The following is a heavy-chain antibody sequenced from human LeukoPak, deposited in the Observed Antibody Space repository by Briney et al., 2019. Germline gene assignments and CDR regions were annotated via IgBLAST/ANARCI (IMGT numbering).Heavy chain of an antibody. CDR1: GYTFTSYA. Sequence: ASVKVSCKASGYTFTSYAMNWVRQAPGQGLEWMGWINTNTGNPTYAQGFTGRFVFSLDTSVSAAYLQISSLKAEDTAVYYCARAEYSSGWYALDYWGQGTLVTVSS. V-gene: IGHV7-4-1*02. CDR2: INTNTGNP. J-gene: IGHJ4*02. CDR3: ARAEYSSGWYALDY. D-gene: IGHD6-19*01.